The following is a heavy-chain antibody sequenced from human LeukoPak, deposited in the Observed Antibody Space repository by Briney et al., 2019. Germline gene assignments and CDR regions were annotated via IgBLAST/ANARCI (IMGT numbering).Heavy chain of an antibody. CDR2: INHSGST. D-gene: IGHD3-3*01. CDR1: GGSFSGYY. Sequence: PSETLSLTCAVYGGSFSGYYWSWIRHPPGKGLEWIGEINHSGSTNYNPSLKSRVTISVDTSKNQFSLKLSSVTAADTAVYYCARGRNYDFWSGYYSAAFDYWGQGTLVTVSS. CDR3: ARGRNYDFWSGYYSAAFDY. J-gene: IGHJ4*02. V-gene: IGHV4-34*01.